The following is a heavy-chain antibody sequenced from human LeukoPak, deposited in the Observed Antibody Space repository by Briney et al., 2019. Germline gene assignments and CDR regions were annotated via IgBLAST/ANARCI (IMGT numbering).Heavy chain of an antibody. D-gene: IGHD3-22*01. CDR2: ISWNSGSI. Sequence: GRSLRLSCAASGFTLDDYAMHWVRQAPGKGLEWVSGISWNSGSIGYADSVKGRFTISRDNAKNSLYLQMNSLRAEDTALYYCAKDSTNYYDSPSGYWGQGTLVTVSS. V-gene: IGHV3-9*01. CDR3: AKDSTNYYDSPSGY. CDR1: GFTLDDYA. J-gene: IGHJ4*02.